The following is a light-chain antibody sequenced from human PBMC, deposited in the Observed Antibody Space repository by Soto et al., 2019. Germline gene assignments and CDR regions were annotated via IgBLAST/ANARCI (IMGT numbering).Light chain of an antibody. V-gene: IGKV1-9*01. CDR1: YDISSS. J-gene: IGKJ2*01. CDR3: QQLSHYPYT. Sequence: DIQLTQSPSFLSASVEERVTISCRASYDISSSLAWYQQEPGKPPNLLIYDSSTLQTGVPSRFTGSGSGRKFTLTISGLQFGDFATYFCQQLSHYPYTFGQGTKLEI. CDR2: DSS.